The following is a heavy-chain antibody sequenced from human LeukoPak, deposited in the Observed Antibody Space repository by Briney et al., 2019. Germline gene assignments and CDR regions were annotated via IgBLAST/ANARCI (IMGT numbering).Heavy chain of an antibody. CDR2: ISSSSSYI. CDR3: ARRGWRGGYDY. CDR1: GFTFSSYS. J-gene: IGHJ4*02. Sequence: AGSLTLTCAASGFTFSSYSMNWLRQAPGKGLEWVSSISSSSSYIYYADSMKGRFIISTDTTKHMLLMQMNSDTADATALYYCARRGWRGGYDYWGQGTLVTVSS. D-gene: IGHD5-12*01. V-gene: IGHV3-21*01.